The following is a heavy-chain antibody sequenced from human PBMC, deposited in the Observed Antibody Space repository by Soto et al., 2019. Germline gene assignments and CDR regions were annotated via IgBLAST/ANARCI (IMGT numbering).Heavy chain of an antibody. Sequence: QVQLVESGGGVVQPGRSLRLSCAASGFTFSSYGMHWVRQAPGKGLEWVAVIWYDGSNKYYADSVKGRFTISRDNSKNTLYRQMNSLRAEDTAVYYCAREHCSSTSCYPYYYYYGMDVWGQGTTVTVSS. D-gene: IGHD2-2*01. CDR1: GFTFSSYG. V-gene: IGHV3-33*01. CDR3: AREHCSSTSCYPYYYYYGMDV. CDR2: IWYDGSNK. J-gene: IGHJ6*02.